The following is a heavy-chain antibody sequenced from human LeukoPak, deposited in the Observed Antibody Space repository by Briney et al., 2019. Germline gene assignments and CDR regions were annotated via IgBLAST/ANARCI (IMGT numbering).Heavy chain of an antibody. D-gene: IGHD4-17*01. CDR1: GFTFSSYS. CDR3: ARVVTTYAFDI. V-gene: IGHV3-21*01. CDR2: ISSSSSYI. Sequence: PGGSLRLSCAASGFTFSSYSMNWVRQAPRKGLEWVSSISSSSSYIYYADSVKGRFTISRDNAKNSLYLQMNSLRAEDTAVYYCARVVTTYAFDIWGQGTMVTVSS. J-gene: IGHJ3*02.